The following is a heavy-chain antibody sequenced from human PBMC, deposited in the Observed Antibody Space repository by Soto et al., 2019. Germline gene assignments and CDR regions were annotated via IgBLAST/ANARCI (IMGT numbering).Heavy chain of an antibody. V-gene: IGHV3-74*01. CDR1: GFTFSSYW. J-gene: IGHJ3*02. Sequence: EVQLVESGGGLVQPGGSLRLSCAASGFTFSSYWMHWVRQAPGKGLVWVSRIYTDGSSTHYADSVQGRFTISRDNAKNTLYLQLNSLRAEDTAVYYCARLSGTWRAFDIWGQGTMVTVSS. D-gene: IGHD1-7*01. CDR3: ARLSGTWRAFDI. CDR2: IYTDGSST.